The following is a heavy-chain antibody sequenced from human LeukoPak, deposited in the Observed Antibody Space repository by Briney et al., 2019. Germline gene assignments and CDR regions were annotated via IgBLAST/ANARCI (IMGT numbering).Heavy chain of an antibody. Sequence: GGSLKLSCSASGFTFSRYGMHWVRQAPGKGLEWVAFIRSDGGDKFYADSVKGRFTISRDNSKNTLYLQMNSLRAEDTAVYYCAKTAVAGFYYMDVWGKGTTVTVSS. D-gene: IGHD6-19*01. CDR3: AKTAVAGFYYMDV. CDR1: GFTFSRYG. V-gene: IGHV3-30*02. J-gene: IGHJ6*03. CDR2: IRSDGGDK.